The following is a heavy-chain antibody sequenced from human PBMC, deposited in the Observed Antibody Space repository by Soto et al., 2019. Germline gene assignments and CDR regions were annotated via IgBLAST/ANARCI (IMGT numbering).Heavy chain of an antibody. J-gene: IGHJ6*02. Sequence: EVQLVESGGGLVKPGGSLRLSCAASGFTFSSYSMNWVRQAPGKGLEWVSSISSSSSYIYYADSVKGRFTISRDNVKNSLYLKMNSLRAENTAVYYCARADTRQGYDFWSGYLSEDYYYYGMDVWGQGTTVTVSS. D-gene: IGHD3-3*01. CDR1: GFTFSSYS. CDR2: ISSSSSYI. V-gene: IGHV3-21*01. CDR3: ARADTRQGYDFWSGYLSEDYYYYGMDV.